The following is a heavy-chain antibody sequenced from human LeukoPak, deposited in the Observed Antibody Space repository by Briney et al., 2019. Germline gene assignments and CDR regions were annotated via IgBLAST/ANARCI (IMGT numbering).Heavy chain of an antibody. CDR1: GFTFRDYA. D-gene: IGHD3-3*01. CDR3: TGSITVFGVVPYDLDV. CDR2: IRTTDFGGTT. Sequence: GGPLRLSCSASGFTFRDYAMSWVRQTPGKGLEWGGFIRTTDFGGTTEYAASVKGRFIISRDDSTSSVYLQMNSLKTEDTAIYYCTGSITVFGVVPYDLDVWGQGTTVTVSS. V-gene: IGHV3-49*04. J-gene: IGHJ6*02.